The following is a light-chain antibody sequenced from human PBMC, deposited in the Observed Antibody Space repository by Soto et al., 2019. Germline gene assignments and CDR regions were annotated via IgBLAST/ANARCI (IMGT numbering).Light chain of an antibody. J-gene: IGKJ5*01. V-gene: IGKV3-11*01. CDR3: QKRNNWPPEIT. Sequence: PVQRATLSCRASQSFRSLLAWYEQKPXQAPRLLFDDATKRATGIPDRFSVSWSGTDFNLTSSSLEPEDLAVYYCQKRNNWPPEITFGQGTRLEI. CDR2: DAT. CDR1: QSFRSL.